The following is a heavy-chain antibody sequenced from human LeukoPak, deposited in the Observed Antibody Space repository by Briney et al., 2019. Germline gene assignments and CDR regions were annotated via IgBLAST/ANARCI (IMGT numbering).Heavy chain of an antibody. CDR1: GCTFSDHY. Sequence: GGSLRLSCAASGCTFSDHYMSWIRQAPGKGLEWVSYISGSSNYTNTADSVKGRFTISRDNAKNSLYLQINSLRTEDTAVYYCARVTLYGESALDYWGQGTLVTVSS. J-gene: IGHJ4*02. CDR2: ISGSSNYT. CDR3: ARVTLYGESALDY. D-gene: IGHD4-17*01. V-gene: IGHV3-11*06.